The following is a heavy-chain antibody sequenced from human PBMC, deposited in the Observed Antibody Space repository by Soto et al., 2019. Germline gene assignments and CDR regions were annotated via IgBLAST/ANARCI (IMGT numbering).Heavy chain of an antibody. Sequence: ASVKVSCKASGYTFTSYYMHWVRQAPGQGLEWMGWINPNSGGTNYAQKFQGRVTMTRDTSISTAYMELSRLRSDDTAVYYCARDVGGAGGMDVWGQGTTVTVSS. V-gene: IGHV1-2*02. CDR3: ARDVGGAGGMDV. CDR1: GYTFTSYY. CDR2: INPNSGGT. J-gene: IGHJ6*02. D-gene: IGHD2-15*01.